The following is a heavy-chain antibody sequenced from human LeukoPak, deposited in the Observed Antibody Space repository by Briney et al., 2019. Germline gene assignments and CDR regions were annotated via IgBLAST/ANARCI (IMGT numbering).Heavy chain of an antibody. CDR3: ARHGDSSSYYFDY. CDR1: GGSISGYD. Sequence: SQTLSLTCAVFGGSISGYDWSWIRQPPGTGLELIGYVYYSGNTKYNPSPKSRVTMSVDTSKNQFSLRLSSVTARDTAVYYCARHGDSSSYYFDYWGQGTLVTVSS. J-gene: IGHJ4*02. D-gene: IGHD6-6*01. V-gene: IGHV4-59*08. CDR2: VYYSGNT.